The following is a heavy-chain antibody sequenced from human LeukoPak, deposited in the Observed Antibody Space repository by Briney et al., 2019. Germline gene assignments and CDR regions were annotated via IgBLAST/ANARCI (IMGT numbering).Heavy chain of an antibody. CDR1: GYTFTGYY. D-gene: IGHD6-6*01. J-gene: IGHJ4*02. CDR2: INPNSGGT. Sequence: GASVKVSCKASGYTFTGYYMHWVRQAPGQGLQWMGWINPNSGGTNYAQKFQGRVTMTRDTSISTAYMELSRLRSDDTAVYYCARDVRIAARPLGYWGQGTLVTVSS. V-gene: IGHV1-2*02. CDR3: ARDVRIAARPLGY.